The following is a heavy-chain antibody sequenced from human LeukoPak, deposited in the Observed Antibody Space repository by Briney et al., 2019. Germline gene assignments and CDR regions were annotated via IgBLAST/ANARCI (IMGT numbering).Heavy chain of an antibody. Sequence: SETLSLTCAVYGGSFSGYYWSWIRQPPGKGLEWIGEINHSGSTNYNPSLKSRVTISVDTSKNQFSLKLSSVTAADTAVYYCARDRRGRLGFDYWGQGTLVTVSS. J-gene: IGHJ4*02. D-gene: IGHD2-21*01. CDR1: GGSFSGYY. CDR2: INHSGST. CDR3: ARDRRGRLGFDY. V-gene: IGHV4-34*01.